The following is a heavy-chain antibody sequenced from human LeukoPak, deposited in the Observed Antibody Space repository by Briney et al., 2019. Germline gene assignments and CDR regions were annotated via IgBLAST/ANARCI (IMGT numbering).Heavy chain of an antibody. CDR2: ISAYNGNT. Sequence: ASVKVSCKASGYTFTSYGISWVRQAPGQGLEWMGWISAYNGNTNYAQKFQGRVTITADKSTSTAYMELSSLRSEDTAVYYCAREESGYDPNFDYWGQGTLVTVSS. V-gene: IGHV1-18*01. CDR1: GYTFTSYG. D-gene: IGHD5-12*01. CDR3: AREESGYDPNFDY. J-gene: IGHJ4*02.